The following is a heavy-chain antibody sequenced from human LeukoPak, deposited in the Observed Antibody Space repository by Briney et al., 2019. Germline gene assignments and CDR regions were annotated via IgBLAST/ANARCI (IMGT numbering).Heavy chain of an antibody. CDR2: ISWNSGSI. CDR3: AKDTGYSSGWYTFDY. J-gene: IGHJ4*02. CDR1: GFTFDDYA. V-gene: IGHV3-9*01. Sequence: GGSLGLSCAASGFTFDDYAMHWVRQAPGKGLEWVSGISWNSGSIGYADSVKGRFTISRDNAKNSLYLQMNSLRAEDTALYYCAKDTGYSSGWYTFDYWGQGTLVTVSS. D-gene: IGHD6-19*01.